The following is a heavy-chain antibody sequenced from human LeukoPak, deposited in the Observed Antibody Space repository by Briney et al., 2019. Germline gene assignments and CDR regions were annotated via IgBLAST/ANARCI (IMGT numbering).Heavy chain of an antibody. CDR1: GFTFSTSW. V-gene: IGHV3-7*01. CDR2: MKQDGSEK. J-gene: IGHJ4*02. D-gene: IGHD3-22*01. Sequence: GGSLTLSCAASGFTFSTSWMSWVRQAPGKGLEWVANMKQDGSEKYYVDSVKGRFTISRDNAKNSLYLRMNSLRAEDTAVYYCARVLYDSMVDGGRGTLVTVSS. CDR3: ARVLYDSMVD.